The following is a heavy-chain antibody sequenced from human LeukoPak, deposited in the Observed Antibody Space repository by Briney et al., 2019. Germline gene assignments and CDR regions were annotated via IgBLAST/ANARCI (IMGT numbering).Heavy chain of an antibody. V-gene: IGHV1-18*01. Sequence: GASVKVSCKASGYTFTSYGISWVRQAPGQGLEWMGWISAYNGNTNYAQKLQGRVTITRDMSTSTAYMELSSLRSEDTAVYYCAADRENWFDPWGQGTLVTVSS. CDR1: GYTFTSYG. CDR2: ISAYNGNT. CDR3: AADRENWFDP. J-gene: IGHJ5*02.